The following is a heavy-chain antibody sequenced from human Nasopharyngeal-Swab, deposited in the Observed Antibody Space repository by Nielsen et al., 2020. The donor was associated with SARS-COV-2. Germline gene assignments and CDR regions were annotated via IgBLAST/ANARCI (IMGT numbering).Heavy chain of an antibody. CDR3: ARARGAYGDYYYYYYTDV. CDR2: TYYRSKWYN. J-gene: IGHJ6*03. V-gene: IGHV6-1*01. D-gene: IGHD4-17*01. Sequence: WIRQSPSRGLEWLGRTYYRSKWYNDYAVSVKSRITINPDTSKNQFSLHLNSVTPEDTEGDYCARARGAYGDYYYYYYTDVWGKGTTVTVSS.